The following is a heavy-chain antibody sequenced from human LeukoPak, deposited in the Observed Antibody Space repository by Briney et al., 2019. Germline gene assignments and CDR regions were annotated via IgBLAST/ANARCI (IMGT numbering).Heavy chain of an antibody. CDR3: ARSPSYDILRSYYFDY. V-gene: IGHV4-59*01. CDR1: GGSISSYY. CDR2: IYYSGST. J-gene: IGHJ4*02. D-gene: IGHD3-9*01. Sequence: KPSETLSLTCTVSGGSISSYYWSWIRQPPGKGLEWIGYIYYSGSTNYNPSLKSRVTISVDTSKNQFSLKLSSVTAADTAVYYCARSPSYDILRSYYFDYWGQGTLVTVSS.